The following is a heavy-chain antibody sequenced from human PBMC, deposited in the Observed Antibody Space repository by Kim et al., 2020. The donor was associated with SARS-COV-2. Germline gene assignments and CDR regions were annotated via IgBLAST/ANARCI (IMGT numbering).Heavy chain of an antibody. CDR1: GGTFSSYA. CDR3: ASYVSGYDSSGYQYFDY. D-gene: IGHD3-22*01. V-gene: IGHV1-69*04. Sequence: SVKVSCKASGGTFSSYAISWVRQAPGQGLEWMGRIIPILGIANYAQKFQGRVTITADKSTSTAYMELSSLRSEDTAVYYCASYVSGYDSSGYQYFDYWGQGTLVTVSS. CDR2: IIPILGIA. J-gene: IGHJ4*02.